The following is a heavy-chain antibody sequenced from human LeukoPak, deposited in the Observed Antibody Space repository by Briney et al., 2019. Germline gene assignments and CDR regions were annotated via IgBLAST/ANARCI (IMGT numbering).Heavy chain of an antibody. V-gene: IGHV3-23*01. D-gene: IGHD6-13*01. CDR1: GFTFSSYA. Sequence: GGSLRLSCAASGFTFSSYAMTWVRQAPGKGLEWVSIISGASGGSTYYADYVKGRFTISRDNSKNRLYLQMNSLRADDTAVYYCARGGSSSWYPNFDYWGQGTLVTVSS. CDR3: ARGGSSSWYPNFDY. CDR2: ISGASGGST. J-gene: IGHJ4*02.